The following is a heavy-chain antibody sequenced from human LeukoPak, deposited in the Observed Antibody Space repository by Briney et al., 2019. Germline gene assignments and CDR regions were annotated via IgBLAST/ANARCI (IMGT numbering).Heavy chain of an antibody. V-gene: IGHV4-39*07. CDR2: IYYSGST. Sequence: SETLSLTCTVSGGSISSSSYYWGWIRQPPGKGLEWIGSIYYSGSTYYNPSLKSRVTMSVDTSKNQFSLQLSSVTAADTAVYYCARGRRGYCSSTSCYGLYYYYMDVWGKGTTVTISS. CDR3: ARGRRGYCSSTSCYGLYYYYMDV. D-gene: IGHD2-2*01. J-gene: IGHJ6*03. CDR1: GGSISSSSYY.